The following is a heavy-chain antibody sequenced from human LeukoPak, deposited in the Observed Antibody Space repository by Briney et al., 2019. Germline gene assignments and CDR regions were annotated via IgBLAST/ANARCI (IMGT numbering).Heavy chain of an antibody. Sequence: ASVKVSCKASGYTFTGYYMHWVRQAPGQGLEWMGWINPNSGGTNYAQKFQGRVTMTRDTSTSTVYMELSRLRSDDTAVYYCARVYYDSSGLTYNWFDPWGQGTLVTVSS. V-gene: IGHV1-2*02. CDR2: INPNSGGT. CDR3: ARVYYDSSGLTYNWFDP. J-gene: IGHJ5*02. D-gene: IGHD3-22*01. CDR1: GYTFTGYY.